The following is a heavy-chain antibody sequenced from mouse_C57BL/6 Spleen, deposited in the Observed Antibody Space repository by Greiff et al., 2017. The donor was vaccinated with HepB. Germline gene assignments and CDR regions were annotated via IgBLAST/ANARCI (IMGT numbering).Heavy chain of an antibody. CDR3: ARDGNYVRSYWYFDV. CDR2: INPNNGGT. D-gene: IGHD2-1*01. J-gene: IGHJ1*03. V-gene: IGHV1-18*01. CDR1: GYTFTDYN. Sequence: VQLKESGPELVKPGASVKIPCKASGYTFTDYNMDWVKQSHGKSLEWIGDINPNNGGTIYNQKFKGKATLTVDKSSSTAYMELRSLTSEDTAVYYCARDGNYVRSYWYFDVWGTGTTVTVSS.